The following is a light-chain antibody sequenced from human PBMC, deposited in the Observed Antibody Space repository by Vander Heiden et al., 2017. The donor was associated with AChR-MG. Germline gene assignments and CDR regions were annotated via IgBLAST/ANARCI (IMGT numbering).Light chain of an antibody. CDR2: EVS. V-gene: IGLV2-14*01. CDR1: TSEVGGHNY. Sequence: QSALTQPASVSGSPGPSITISCTGTTSEVGGHNYVSWYQQHPGNAPILMFYEVSKRPAGVSSRFSGSKSDNTTSLTISARQAEDEADYYCSSYTSSSSLVFGGGTKLTVL. CDR3: SSYTSSSSLV. J-gene: IGLJ2*01.